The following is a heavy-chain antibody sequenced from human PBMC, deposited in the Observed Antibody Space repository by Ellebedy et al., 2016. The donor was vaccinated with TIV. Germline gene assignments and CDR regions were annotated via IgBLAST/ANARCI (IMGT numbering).Heavy chain of an antibody. Sequence: ESLKISCEASGFNFRSYWMSWVRQAPGKGPEWVANIYQDGSEQYYVDSVKGRFTISRDNARNSVYLQMNSLRTEDTAVYYCARRGSYGDYSVRVNSWFDLWGQGTLVTVSS. CDR3: ARRGSYGDYSVRVNSWFDL. J-gene: IGHJ5*02. CDR1: GFNFRSYW. V-gene: IGHV3-7*01. CDR2: IYQDGSEQ. D-gene: IGHD4-17*01.